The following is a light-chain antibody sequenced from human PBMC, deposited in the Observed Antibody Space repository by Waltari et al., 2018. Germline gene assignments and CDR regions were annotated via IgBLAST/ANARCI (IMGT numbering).Light chain of an antibody. CDR1: SGHTSYA. J-gene: IGLJ3*02. Sequence: QLVLTQPPSTSASLGASVKLTCTLSSGHTSYAIAWHQQQPEKGPRYLMKFNSDGSHNKGDGIPDRFSGSSSGAEHYLTSSSLQSEDEADYYCQAWGTGPWVFGGGTKVTVL. V-gene: IGLV4-69*01. CDR3: QAWGTGPWV. CDR2: FNSDGSH.